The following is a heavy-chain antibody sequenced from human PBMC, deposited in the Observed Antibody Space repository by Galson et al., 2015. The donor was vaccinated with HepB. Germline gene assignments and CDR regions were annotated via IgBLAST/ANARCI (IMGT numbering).Heavy chain of an antibody. D-gene: IGHD6-19*01. CDR3: AKDRDGGWGFDY. CDR2: IKPDGTEQ. J-gene: IGHJ4*02. V-gene: IGHV3-7*03. Sequence: SLRLSCAGSGFTFSRHCMHWVRQAPGKGLEWVASIKPDGTEQDYVDSVKGRFTISRDNAKNSLYMRMNSLRVEDTAVYYCAKDRDGGWGFDYWGQGTLVTVSS. CDR1: GFTFSRHC.